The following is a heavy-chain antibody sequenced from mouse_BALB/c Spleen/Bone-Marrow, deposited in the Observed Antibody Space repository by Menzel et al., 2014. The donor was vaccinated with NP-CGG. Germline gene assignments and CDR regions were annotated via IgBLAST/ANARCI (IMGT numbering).Heavy chain of an antibody. CDR3: AREDYGKGFAY. CDR1: GYAFTSYN. CDR2: IDPYNGGT. J-gene: IGHJ3*01. V-gene: IGHV1S135*01. Sequence: QLQESGPVLVKPGASVKVSCKASGYAFTSYNMYWVKQSHGKSLEWIGHIDPYNGGTSYNQKFKGKATLTVDKSSSTAYMHLNSLTSEDSAVYYCAREDYGKGFAYWGQGTLVTVSA. D-gene: IGHD2-1*01.